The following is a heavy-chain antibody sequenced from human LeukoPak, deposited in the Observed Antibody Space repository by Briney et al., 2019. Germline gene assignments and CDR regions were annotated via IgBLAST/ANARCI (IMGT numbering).Heavy chain of an antibody. CDR3: ARDIYDGGSYFDY. CDR2: IWYDGSNK. CDR1: GFTFSRYG. V-gene: IGHV3-33*01. J-gene: IGHJ4*02. Sequence: QPGGSLRLSCAASGFTFSRYGMHWVRQAPGKGLEWVAIIWYDGSNKYYADSVKGRFTISRDNSKNTLYLQMNNLRAEDTAFYYCARDIYDGGSYFDYWGQGTLVTVSS. D-gene: IGHD3-16*01.